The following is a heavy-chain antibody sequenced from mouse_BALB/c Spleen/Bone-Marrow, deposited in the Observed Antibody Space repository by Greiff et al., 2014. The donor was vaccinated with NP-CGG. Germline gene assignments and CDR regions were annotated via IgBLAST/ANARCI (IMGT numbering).Heavy chain of an antibody. CDR2: IDPYDSET. Sequence: QVQLQQSGAELVRPGASVKLSCKASGYTFTSYWMNWVKQRPEQGLEWIGRIDPYDSETHYNQKFKDKAILTVDKSSSAAYMQLSSLTSEDSAVYYGARWGYRYDGWFAYWGQGTLVTVSA. CDR3: ARWGYRYDGWFAY. V-gene: IGHV1-52*01. J-gene: IGHJ3*01. CDR1: GYTFTSYW. D-gene: IGHD2-14*01.